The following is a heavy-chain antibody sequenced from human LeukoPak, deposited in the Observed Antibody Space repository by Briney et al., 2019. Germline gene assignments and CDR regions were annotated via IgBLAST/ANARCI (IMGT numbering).Heavy chain of an antibody. CDR1: GYTFTSYY. CDR2: INPSGGST. J-gene: IGHJ4*02. CDR3: ARVGMEAAAADY. D-gene: IGHD6-13*01. Sequence: ASVKVSCKASGYTFTSYYMHWVRQAPGQGLEWMGIINPSGGSTSYAQKFQGRVTMTRDMSTSTVYMELSSLRSEDTAVYYCARVGMEAAAADYWGQGTLVTVSS. V-gene: IGHV1-46*01.